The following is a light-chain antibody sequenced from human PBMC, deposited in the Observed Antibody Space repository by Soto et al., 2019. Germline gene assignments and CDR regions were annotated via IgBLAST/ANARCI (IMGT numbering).Light chain of an antibody. J-gene: IGLJ3*02. CDR3: QSYDISLTTWV. CDR2: GNS. V-gene: IGLV1-40*03. CDR1: SSNIGAGYD. Sequence: QTVVTQPPSVSGAPRQRVTISCTGSSSNIGAGYDVHWYQQLPGTAPKLLIYGNSNRPSGVPDRFSGSKSGASASLAITGLQDEDEADYYCQSYDISLTTWVFGGGTKLTVL.